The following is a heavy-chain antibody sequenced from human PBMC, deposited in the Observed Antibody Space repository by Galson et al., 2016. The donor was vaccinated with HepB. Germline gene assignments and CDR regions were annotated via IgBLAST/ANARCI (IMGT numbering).Heavy chain of an antibody. D-gene: IGHD3-22*01. J-gene: IGHJ4*02. CDR3: ARVRGLGAYDGSGYYLEY. V-gene: IGHV1-46*01. CDR2: LNPSGCIT. CDR1: GYTFTNYY. Sequence: SVKVSCKASGYTFTNYYMHWVRQAPGQGLEWMGILNPSGCITSYAQKFQGRVTMTWDTSTSTVYMELSSLRSDDTAIYYCARVRGLGAYDGSGYYLEYWGQGTLVTVSS.